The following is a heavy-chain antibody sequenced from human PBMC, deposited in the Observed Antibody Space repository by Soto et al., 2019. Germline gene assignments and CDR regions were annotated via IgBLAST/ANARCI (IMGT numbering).Heavy chain of an antibody. CDR3: AKETSYYSFFDY. Sequence: HPGGSRRLSFSASGFPFSSYAMRWVRQAPGKGLEWVSAISGSGGSTYYADSVKGRFTISRYNSKNTLYLQMNSLRAEDTAVYYCAKETSYYSFFDYWGQGTLVTVSS. J-gene: IGHJ4*02. D-gene: IGHD4-4*01. CDR1: GFPFSSYA. CDR2: ISGSGGST. V-gene: IGHV3-23*01.